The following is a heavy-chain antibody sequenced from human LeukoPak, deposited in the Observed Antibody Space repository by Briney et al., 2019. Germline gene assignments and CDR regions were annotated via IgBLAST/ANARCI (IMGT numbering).Heavy chain of an antibody. CDR3: TRDADGGLVYDY. V-gene: IGHV1-2*02. CDR2: INPNSGGT. D-gene: IGHD3/OR15-3a*01. Sequence: ASVKVSCKASGYTFTGYYMHWVRQAPGQGLEWMGWINPNSGGTNYAQKFQGRGTMTRDTSTRTAYMELSSLRSEDTAVYYCTRDADGGLVYDYWGQGTLVTVSS. CDR1: GYTFTGYY. J-gene: IGHJ4*02.